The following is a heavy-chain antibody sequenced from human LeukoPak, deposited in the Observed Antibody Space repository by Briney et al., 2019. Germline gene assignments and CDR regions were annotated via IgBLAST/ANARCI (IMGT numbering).Heavy chain of an antibody. V-gene: IGHV4-31*03. J-gene: IGHJ5*02. D-gene: IGHD2-2*02. CDR2: IYYSGST. CDR3: ARVIRMEYCSSTSCYTDVRFDP. Sequence: PSQTLSLTCTVSGGSIGSGGYYWSWIRQHPGKGLEWIGYIYYSGSTYYNPSLKSRVTISVDTSKNQFSLKLSSVTAADTAVYYCARVIRMEYCSSTSCYTDVRFDPWGQGTLVTVSS. CDR1: GGSIGSGGYY.